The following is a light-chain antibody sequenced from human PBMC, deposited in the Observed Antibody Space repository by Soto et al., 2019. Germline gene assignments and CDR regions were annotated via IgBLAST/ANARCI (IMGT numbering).Light chain of an antibody. CDR3: QVWDSGSSHVV. J-gene: IGLJ2*01. Sequence: SYELTQPPSVSVAPGKTASISCGGNDIGSKGVHWYQQKPGQAPVLVIYSDADLPPGIPERFSGSNSANLATLTITRVEAGDEADYYCQVWDSGSSHVVFVGGTKLTVL. CDR1: DIGSKG. CDR2: SDA. V-gene: IGLV3-21*04.